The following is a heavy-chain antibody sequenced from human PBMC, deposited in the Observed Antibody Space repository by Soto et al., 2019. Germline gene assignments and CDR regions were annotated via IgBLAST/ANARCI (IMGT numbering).Heavy chain of an antibody. CDR1: GGSIRSDDYC. D-gene: IGHD7-27*01. J-gene: IGHJ4*02. CDR2: IYTGGNT. Sequence: SETLSLTCTVSGGSIRSDDYCWSWIRQPPDKGLEWIGHIYTGGNTHRSPSFKSRITIPVDTSETQFSLKLSSVTAADTAVYFCARGPSGDKVHYWGQGILVTVSS. CDR3: ARGPSGDKVHY. V-gene: IGHV4-30-4*01.